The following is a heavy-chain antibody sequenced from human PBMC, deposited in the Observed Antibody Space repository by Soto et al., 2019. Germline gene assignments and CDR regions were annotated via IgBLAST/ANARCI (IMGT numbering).Heavy chain of an antibody. CDR1: GSTFSSYG. V-gene: IGHV3-30*03. CDR2: ISYDGSNK. CDR3: VEEAAAIHYGMDV. D-gene: IGHD2-2*01. Sequence: QVQLVESGGGMVQPGRSLRLSCAASGSTFSSYGMHWVRQAPGKGQEWVAVISYDGSNKYYADSVKGRFTISRDNSKNTLYLQMNSLRAEDTAVYYCVEEAAAIHYGMDVWGQGTTVTVSS. J-gene: IGHJ6*02.